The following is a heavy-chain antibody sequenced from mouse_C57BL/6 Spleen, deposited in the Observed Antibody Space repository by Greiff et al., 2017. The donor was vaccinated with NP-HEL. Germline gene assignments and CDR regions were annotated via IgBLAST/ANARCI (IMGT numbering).Heavy chain of an antibody. V-gene: IGHV1-26*01. Sequence: EVQLQQSGPELVKPGASVKISCKASGYTFTDYYMNWVKQSHGKSLEWIGDVNPNNGGTSYNQKFKGKATLTVDKSSSTAYMELRSLTSEDSAVYYCARIWFYAMDYWGQGTSVTVSS. D-gene: IGHD2-2*01. CDR1: GYTFTDYY. CDR3: ARIWFYAMDY. J-gene: IGHJ4*01. CDR2: VNPNNGGT.